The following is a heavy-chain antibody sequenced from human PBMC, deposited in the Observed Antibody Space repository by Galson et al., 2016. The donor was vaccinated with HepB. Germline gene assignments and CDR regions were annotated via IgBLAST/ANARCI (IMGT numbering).Heavy chain of an antibody. D-gene: IGHD6-13*01. CDR2: IRNKANSYAT. V-gene: IGHV3-73*01. Sequence: SLRLSCAASGFTFSGSAMHWVRQASGKGLEWVGRIRNKANSYATAYAPSVKGRFTISRDDSKNTAYLQMNSLKTEDTAVYYCTRPRVTSSWGAWYFDLWGRGTLVTVSS. CDR1: GFTFSGSA. CDR3: TRPRVTSSWGAWYFDL. J-gene: IGHJ2*01.